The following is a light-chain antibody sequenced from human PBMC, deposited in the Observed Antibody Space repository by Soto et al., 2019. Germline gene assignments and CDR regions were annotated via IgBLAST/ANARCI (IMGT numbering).Light chain of an antibody. Sequence: DIQMTQSPSSLSASVGDRVTLTCRASQSISSYLNWYQQKPGKAPKLLIYAASSLQSWVPSRFSGSGSGTDFTLTIIRLQPDDFATYYCQQSYSTPQTFGQGTKVDIK. CDR2: AAS. CDR1: QSISSY. J-gene: IGKJ1*01. V-gene: IGKV1-39*01. CDR3: QQSYSTPQT.